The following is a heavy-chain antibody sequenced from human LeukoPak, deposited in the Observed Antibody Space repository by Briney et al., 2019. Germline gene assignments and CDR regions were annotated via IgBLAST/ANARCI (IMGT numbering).Heavy chain of an antibody. D-gene: IGHD4-23*01. CDR1: GGSISSSSYY. V-gene: IGHV4-39*07. J-gene: IGHJ4*02. Sequence: SETLSLTCTVSGGSISSSSYYWGWIRQPPGKGLEWIGSIYYSGSTYYNPSLKSRVTISVDTSKNQFSLKLTSVTDADTAMYYCAREGGNSVYDYWGQGTLVTVSS. CDR3: AREGGNSVYDY. CDR2: IYYSGST.